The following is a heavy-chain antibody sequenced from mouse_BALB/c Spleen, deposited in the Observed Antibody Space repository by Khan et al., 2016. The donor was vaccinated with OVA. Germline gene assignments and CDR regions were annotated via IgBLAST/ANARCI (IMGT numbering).Heavy chain of an antibody. CDR1: GYAITSDYA. CDR2: IKYSGST. V-gene: IGHV3-2*02. Sequence: EVQLQESGPGLVKPSQSLSLTCTVTGYAITSDYAWNWIRQFPGNKLEWMGYIKYSGSTSYNPSLKSRISITRDTSKNPFFLQLKSVTSEDTATYYCARSGTISTVVVTDFDSWGQGTTLTVSS. D-gene: IGHD1-1*01. CDR3: ARSGTISTVVVTDFDS. J-gene: IGHJ2*01.